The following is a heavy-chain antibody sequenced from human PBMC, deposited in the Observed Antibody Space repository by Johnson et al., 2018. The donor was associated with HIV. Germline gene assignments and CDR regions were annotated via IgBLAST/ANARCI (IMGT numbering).Heavy chain of an antibody. CDR3: AKDKGIAARHRLAHAFDI. D-gene: IGHD6-6*01. J-gene: IGHJ3*02. CDR1: GFTFDDYA. Sequence: VQLVESGGGLVQPGRSLRLSCAASGFTFDDYAMHWVRQAPGKGLEWVSGISWNSGSLGYADSVKGRFTISRDNAKNSLHLQMNSLRVEDTALYYCAKDKGIAARHRLAHAFDIWGQGTMVTVSS. CDR2: ISWNSGSL. V-gene: IGHV3-9*01.